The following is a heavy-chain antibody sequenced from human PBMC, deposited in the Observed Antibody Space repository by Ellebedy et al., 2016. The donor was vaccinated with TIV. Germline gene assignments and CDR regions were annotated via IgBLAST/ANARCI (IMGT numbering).Heavy chain of an antibody. J-gene: IGHJ4*02. Sequence: SETLSLTCTVSAGSISNYYWSWIRQPPGKGLEWIGYIYYSGSTNYNPSLKSRVTISVDTSKNQFSLKLSSVTAADTAVYYCASGFSYGLLDYWGQGTLVAVSS. CDR1: AGSISNYY. CDR3: ASGFSYGLLDY. CDR2: IYYSGST. D-gene: IGHD5-18*01. V-gene: IGHV4-59*01.